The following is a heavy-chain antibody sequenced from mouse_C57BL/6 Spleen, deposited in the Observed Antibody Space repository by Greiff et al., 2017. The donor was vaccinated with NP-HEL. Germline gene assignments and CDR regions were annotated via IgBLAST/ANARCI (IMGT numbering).Heavy chain of an antibody. V-gene: IGHV1-26*01. CDR3: ARSPFTTVDY. CDR2: INPNNGGT. Sequence: EVQLQQSGPELVKPGASVKISCKASGYTFTDYYMNWVKQSHGKSLEWIGDINPNNGGTSYNQKFKGKATLTVDKSSSTAYMELRSLTSEDSAVYYCARSPFTTVDYWGQGTTLTVSS. J-gene: IGHJ2*01. D-gene: IGHD1-1*01. CDR1: GYTFTDYY.